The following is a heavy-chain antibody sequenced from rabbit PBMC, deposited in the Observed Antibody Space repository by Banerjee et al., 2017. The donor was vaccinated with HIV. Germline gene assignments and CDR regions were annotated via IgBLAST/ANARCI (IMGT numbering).Heavy chain of an antibody. CDR3: ARGRDDPGVSDGYPFNL. CDR2: IYGGSSGNT. V-gene: IGHV1S40*01. CDR1: GIDFSSYYY. J-gene: IGHJ4*01. Sequence: QSLEESGGDLVKPGASLTLTCTASGIDFSSYYYMCWVRQAPGKGLEWIACIYGGSSGNTYYASWAKGRVTISKTSSTTVTLQMTSLTAADTATYFCARGRDDPGVSDGYPFNLWGPGTLVTVS. D-gene: IGHD6-1*01.